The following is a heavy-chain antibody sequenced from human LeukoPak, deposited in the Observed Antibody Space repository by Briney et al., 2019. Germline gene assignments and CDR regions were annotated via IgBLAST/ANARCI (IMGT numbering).Heavy chain of an antibody. CDR3: ARAPSRNSNRSGYDY. CDR1: GGSFSGYY. D-gene: IGHD3-9*01. V-gene: IGHV4-34*01. Sequence: SETLSLTCAVYGGSFSGYYWGWIRQPPGKGLEWIGEINHSGSTNYNPSLKSRVTMSVDTSKNQFSLKLSSVTAADTAVYYCARAPSRNSNRSGYDYWGQGTLVTVSS. CDR2: INHSGST. J-gene: IGHJ4*02.